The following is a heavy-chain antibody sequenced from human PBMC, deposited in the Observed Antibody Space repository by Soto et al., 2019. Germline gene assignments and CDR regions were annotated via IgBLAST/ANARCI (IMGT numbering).Heavy chain of an antibody. Sequence: ASVKVSCKASGYTFTGYYMHWVRQAPGQGLEWMGWINPNSGGTNYAQKFQGRVTITRDTSISTAYMELSRLRSDDTAVYYCARVKGKDIVLNRLYGMDVWGQGTTVTVSS. CDR3: ARVKGKDIVLNRLYGMDV. J-gene: IGHJ6*02. CDR1: GYTFTGYY. CDR2: INPNSGGT. D-gene: IGHD2-8*01. V-gene: IGHV1-2*02.